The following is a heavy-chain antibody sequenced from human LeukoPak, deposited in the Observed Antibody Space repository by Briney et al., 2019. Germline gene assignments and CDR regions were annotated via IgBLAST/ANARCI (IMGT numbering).Heavy chain of an antibody. CDR1: GDSVSINSAA. D-gene: IGHD3-10*01. Sequence: SQTLSLTRAISGDSVSINSAAWNWIRQSPSRGLEWLGRTYHRSNWYNEYAVFVKSRITINPDTSKNQFSLQLNSVTPEDTAVYYCASAGARAFVILGQGTMVTVSS. CDR2: TYHRSNWYN. CDR3: ASAGARAFVI. J-gene: IGHJ3*02. V-gene: IGHV6-1*01.